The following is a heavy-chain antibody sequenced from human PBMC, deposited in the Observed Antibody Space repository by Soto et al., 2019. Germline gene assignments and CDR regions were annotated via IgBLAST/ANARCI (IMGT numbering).Heavy chain of an antibody. CDR2: ISYDGSNK. J-gene: IGHJ6*02. V-gene: IGHV3-30*18. CDR1: GFTFSSYG. Sequence: QVQLVESGGGVVQPGRSLRLSCAASGFTFSSYGMHWVRQAPGKGLEWVAVISYDGSNKYYADSVKGRFTISRDKSKNTLYLQMISLRAEDTAVYYCAKDVVVGATTGLGDYYYYYGMDVWGQGTTVTVSS. D-gene: IGHD1-26*01. CDR3: AKDVVVGATTGLGDYYYYYGMDV.